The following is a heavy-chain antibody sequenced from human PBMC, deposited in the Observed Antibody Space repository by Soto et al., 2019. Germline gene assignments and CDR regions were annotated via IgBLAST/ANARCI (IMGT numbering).Heavy chain of an antibody. CDR3: AGRSGSRWYSTYYYYGMDV. CDR2: ISAYNGNT. CDR1: GYTVTSYG. Sequence: QVQLVQSGAEVKKPGASVKVSCKASGYTVTSYGISWVRQAPGQGLEWMGWISAYNGNTNYAQKLQGRVTMTTDTSKSTAYMELRSLRSDDTAVYYCAGRSGSRWYSTYYYYGMDVWGQGTTVTVSS. D-gene: IGHD6-13*01. J-gene: IGHJ6*01. V-gene: IGHV1-18*04.